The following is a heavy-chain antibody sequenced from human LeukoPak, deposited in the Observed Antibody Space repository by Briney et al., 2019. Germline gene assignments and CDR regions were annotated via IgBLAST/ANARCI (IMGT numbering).Heavy chain of an antibody. J-gene: IGHJ6*02. V-gene: IGHV4-34*01. CDR2: INHSGGT. CDR3: ATRKVRGIIGHYHSGMDV. Sequence: SETLSLTCDVSGGPFRAFYWSWIRQPPGKGLEWIGEINHSGGTNYSPSLKSRVTISVDTSKNQFSLKVKSVTAADTAVYYCATRKVRGIIGHYHSGMDVWGQGTTVTVSS. CDR1: GGPFRAFY. D-gene: IGHD3-16*02.